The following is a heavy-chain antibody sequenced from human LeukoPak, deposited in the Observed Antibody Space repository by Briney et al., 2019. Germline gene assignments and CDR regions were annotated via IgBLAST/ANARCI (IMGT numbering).Heavy chain of an antibody. Sequence: SETLSLTCAVYGRSFSGYYWSWILQPPREGLDWIGEINHSGSTNYNPSLKSRVTISVDTSKNQFSLKLSSVTAADTAVYYCARGLFGYSYGYGYCAQGTLVTVTA. V-gene: IGHV4-34*01. D-gene: IGHD5-18*01. CDR1: GRSFSGYY. CDR3: ARGLFGYSYGYGY. CDR2: INHSGST. J-gene: IGHJ4*02.